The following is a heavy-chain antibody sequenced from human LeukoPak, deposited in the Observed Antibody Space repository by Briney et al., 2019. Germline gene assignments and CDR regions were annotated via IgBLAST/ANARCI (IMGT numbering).Heavy chain of an antibody. D-gene: IGHD3-3*01. CDR2: INHSGST. V-gene: IGHV4-34*01. CDR3: ARIGYDFWSGYLYNWFDP. J-gene: IGHJ5*02. CDR1: GGSFSGYY. Sequence: SETLSLTCAVYGGSFSGYYWSWIRQPPGKGLEWIGEINHSGSTNYNPSLKSRVTMSVDTSKNQFSLKLSSVTAADTAVYYCARIGYDFWSGYLYNWFDPWGQGTLVTVSS.